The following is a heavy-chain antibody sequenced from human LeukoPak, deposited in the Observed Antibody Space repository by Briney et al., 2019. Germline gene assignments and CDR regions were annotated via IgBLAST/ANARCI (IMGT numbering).Heavy chain of an antibody. CDR3: ARDLGNWSPFDP. CDR1: VFTFSSYW. J-gene: IGHJ5*02. D-gene: IGHD1-20*01. Sequence: GGSLRLSCAASVFTFSSYWMSWVRQAPGKGLEWVANIKQDGSEKYYVDSVEGRFTISRDNAKNSLYLQMNSLRAEDTAVYYCARDLGNWSPFDPWGQGTLVTVSS. V-gene: IGHV3-7*01. CDR2: IKQDGSEK.